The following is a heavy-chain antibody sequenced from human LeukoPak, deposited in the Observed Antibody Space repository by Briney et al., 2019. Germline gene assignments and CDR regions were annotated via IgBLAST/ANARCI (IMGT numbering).Heavy chain of an antibody. Sequence: GGSLRLSCAASGFTFSSYWMSWVRQAPGKGLEWVANIKQDGSEKYYVDSVKGRFTISRDNAKNSLYLQMNSLRAEDTAVYYCARESGSRSYYYYMDVWGKGTTVTVSS. D-gene: IGHD2-2*01. V-gene: IGHV3-7*01. CDR2: IKQDGSEK. CDR1: GFTFSSYW. CDR3: ARESGSRSYYYYMDV. J-gene: IGHJ6*03.